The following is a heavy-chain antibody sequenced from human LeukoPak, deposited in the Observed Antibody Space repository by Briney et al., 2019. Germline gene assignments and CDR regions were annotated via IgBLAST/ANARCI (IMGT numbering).Heavy chain of an antibody. V-gene: IGHV1-18*01. Sequence: ASVKVSCKASGYTFTSYGISWVRQAPGQGLEWMGWISAYNGNTNYAQKLQGRVTMTRNTSISTAYMELSSLRSEDTAVYYCARGSGRYCSGGSCKRAYYYYYMDVWGKGTTVTISS. CDR2: ISAYNGNT. J-gene: IGHJ6*03. CDR1: GYTFTSYG. CDR3: ARGSGRYCSGGSCKRAYYYYYMDV. D-gene: IGHD2-15*01.